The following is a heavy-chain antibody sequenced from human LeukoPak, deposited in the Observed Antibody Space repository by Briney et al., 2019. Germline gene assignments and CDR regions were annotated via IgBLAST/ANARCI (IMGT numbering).Heavy chain of an antibody. V-gene: IGHV4-61*02. J-gene: IGHJ3*01. CDR1: SGSISRGIYY. Sequence: PSETLSLTCTVSSGSISRGIYYWSWIRQPAGKGLEWIGRIYTSGSPDYNPSLKSRVTISIDTSRNQFSQRLTSVTAADTAVYFCAGSGWSFDAFDFWGQGTMVTVSS. D-gene: IGHD6-19*01. CDR2: IYTSGSP. CDR3: AGSGWSFDAFDF.